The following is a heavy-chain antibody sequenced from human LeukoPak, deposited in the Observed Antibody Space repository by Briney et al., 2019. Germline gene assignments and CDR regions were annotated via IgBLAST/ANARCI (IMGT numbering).Heavy chain of an antibody. CDR3: ARDSGYSIGWYPGS. CDR2: ISFDGNKK. D-gene: IGHD6-19*01. Sequence: PGRSLRLSCAASGFSLSTNAMHWVRQAPGKGLEWLTVISFDGNKKLYADSVRGRFTISRDISRNTLYLELNSLRVEDTALYYCARDSGYSIGWYPGSWGQGTLVTVSS. V-gene: IGHV3-30*03. J-gene: IGHJ5*02. CDR1: GFSLSTNA.